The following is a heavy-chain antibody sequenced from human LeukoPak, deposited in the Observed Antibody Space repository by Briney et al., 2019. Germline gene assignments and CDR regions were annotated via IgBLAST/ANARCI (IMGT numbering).Heavy chain of an antibody. CDR3: ARDPKPDILTFGGPSGGYFDS. V-gene: IGHV1-69*04. J-gene: IGHJ4*02. Sequence: SVKVSCKASGGTFTNYAINWVRQAPGQGLQWMGRTIPIFGLANYAPSFQDRVTITADKSTGTASMELSSLSSEDTAVYYCARDPKPDILTFGGPSGGYFDSWGQGTLVLVSS. CDR2: TIPIFGLA. CDR1: GGTFTNYA. D-gene: IGHD3-16*01.